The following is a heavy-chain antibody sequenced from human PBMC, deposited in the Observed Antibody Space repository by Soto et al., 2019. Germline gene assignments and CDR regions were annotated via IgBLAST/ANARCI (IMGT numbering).Heavy chain of an antibody. J-gene: IGHJ4*02. V-gene: IGHV3-23*01. CDR3: AKDPNYDFWSGFSAVYFDY. Sequence: EVHLLQSGGGLVQPGGSLRLSCAASGFSFSSFALSWVRQSPGKGLEWVAAVSGRGGDTYYANSVKGGFTISRDNSQNTLFLQMNSLRAEDSAIYYWAKDPNYDFWSGFSAVYFDYWGQGTLVTVSS. CDR1: GFSFSSFA. D-gene: IGHD3-3*01. CDR2: VSGRGGDT.